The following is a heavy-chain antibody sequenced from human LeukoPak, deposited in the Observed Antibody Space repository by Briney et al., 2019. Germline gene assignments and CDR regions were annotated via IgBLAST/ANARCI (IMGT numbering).Heavy chain of an antibody. J-gene: IGHJ4*02. CDR2: VSADGTT. CDR1: GDSLTSSY. Sequence: TSETLSLTCSVSGDSLTSSYWNWIRQPPGKGLEWIGYVSADGTTNYSPSLRSRLIMSVDTAKNDIPLILMSVPAAHPAIYYCARLDCVLEGCYNHWGRGTLVTVAS. V-gene: IGHV4-59*08. D-gene: IGHD2-15*01. CDR3: ARLDCVLEGCYNH.